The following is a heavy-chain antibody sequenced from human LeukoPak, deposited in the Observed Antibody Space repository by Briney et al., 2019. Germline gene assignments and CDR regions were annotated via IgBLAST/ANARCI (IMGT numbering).Heavy chain of an antibody. J-gene: IGHJ4*02. Sequence: SETLSLTCAVYGGSFSGYYWSWIRQPPGKGLEWIGEINHSGSTNYNPSLKSRVTISVDTSKNQFSLKLSSVTAADTAVYYCARSCSGAYSYPPDYWGQGTLVTVSS. CDR3: ARSCSGAYSYPPDY. D-gene: IGHD5-18*01. CDR1: GGSFSGYY. CDR2: INHSGST. V-gene: IGHV4-34*01.